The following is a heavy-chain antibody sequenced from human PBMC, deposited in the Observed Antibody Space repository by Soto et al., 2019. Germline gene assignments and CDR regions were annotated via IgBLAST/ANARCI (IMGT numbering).Heavy chain of an antibody. D-gene: IGHD5-18*01. J-gene: IGHJ4*02. CDR2: IYYSGST. CDR1: GGSSSSGDYY. Sequence: PSETLSLTCTVSGGSSSSGDYYWSWIRQPPGKGLEWIGYIYYSGSTYYNPSLKSRVTISVDTSKNQFSLKLSSVTAADTAVYYCAREAEVPAMVSGGLIDYWGQGTLVTVSS. V-gene: IGHV4-30-4*01. CDR3: AREAEVPAMVSGGLIDY.